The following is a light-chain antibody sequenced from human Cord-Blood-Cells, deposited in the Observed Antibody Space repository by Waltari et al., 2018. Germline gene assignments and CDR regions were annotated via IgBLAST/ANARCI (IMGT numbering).Light chain of an antibody. CDR2: EGS. CDR3: CSYAGSSTFGV. J-gene: IGLJ3*02. Sequence: QSALTQPASVSGSPGQSITIPCTGTSSDVGSYNLVSWYQQPTGKAPKLMIYEGSKRPSGVSNRFSGSKSGNTASLTISGLQAEDEADYYCCSYAGSSTFGVFGGGTKLTVL. CDR1: SSDVGSYNL. V-gene: IGLV2-23*01.